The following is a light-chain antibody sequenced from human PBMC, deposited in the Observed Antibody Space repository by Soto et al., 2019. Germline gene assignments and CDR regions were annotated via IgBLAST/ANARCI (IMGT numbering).Light chain of an antibody. Sequence: DIVMTQSPDSLAVSLGERATINCKSSQRVFHSHDNTDFLGWYQHKPGQPPKLLIYWASTRESGLPDRFSGSGSGTDFTLTITRLQAEDVADYYCQQYYSPPVTFGAGTKVEIK. CDR2: WAS. J-gene: IGKJ4*01. V-gene: IGKV4-1*01. CDR3: QQYYSPPVT. CDR1: QRVFHSHDNTDF.